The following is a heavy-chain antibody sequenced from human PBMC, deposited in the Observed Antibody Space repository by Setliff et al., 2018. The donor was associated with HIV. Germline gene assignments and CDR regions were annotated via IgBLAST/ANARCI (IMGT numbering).Heavy chain of an antibody. D-gene: IGHD4-17*01. CDR1: GYTFTNFY. CDR2: INCNSGGT. V-gene: IGHV1-2*02. J-gene: IGHJ4*02. Sequence: ASVKVSCKASGYTFTNFYMHWVRQAPGQGLEWMGWINCNSGGTYYAQNFQGRVTMTRDTSINTAYMELSRLRSDDTAAYYCARDDHGDPFDYWGQGTLVTVSS. CDR3: ARDDHGDPFDY.